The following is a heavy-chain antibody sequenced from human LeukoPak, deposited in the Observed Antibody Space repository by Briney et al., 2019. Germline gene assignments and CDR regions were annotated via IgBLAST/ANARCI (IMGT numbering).Heavy chain of an antibody. V-gene: IGHV4-31*03. CDR1: GGSISSGGYY. D-gene: IGHD3-22*01. CDR2: IYYSGST. CDR3: ARAPFWYDSSAFDI. J-gene: IGHJ3*02. Sequence: SQTLSLTCTVSGGSISSGGYYWSWIRQHPGKGLEWIGYIYYSGSTYYNPSLKSRVTISVDTSKNQFSLKLSSVTAAATAVYYCARAPFWYDSSAFDIWGQGTMVTVSS.